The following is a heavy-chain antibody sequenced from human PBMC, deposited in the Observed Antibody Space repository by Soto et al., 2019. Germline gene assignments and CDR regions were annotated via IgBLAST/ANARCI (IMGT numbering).Heavy chain of an antibody. J-gene: IGHJ4*02. CDR3: ARAHTDYSDSGRFQPYFDC. CDR1: GGSVSSDNFC. D-gene: IGHD3-22*01. CDR2: MFNSGST. V-gene: IGHV4-61*01. Sequence: QVQLQESGPGLVKPSETLSLTCTVSGGSVSSDNFCWSWIRQPPGKGLEWLGFMFNSGSTNYNASLKSRISTSPDTSKNQFSLKLTSVTAADTAVYFSARAHTDYSDSGRFQPYFDCWGQGILVTASS.